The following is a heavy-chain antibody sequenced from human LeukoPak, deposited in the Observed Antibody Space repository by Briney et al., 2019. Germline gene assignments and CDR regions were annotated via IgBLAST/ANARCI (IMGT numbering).Heavy chain of an antibody. D-gene: IGHD6-19*01. CDR3: ARVAGNEYFQH. CDR2: INTSTGNP. Sequence: GASVKVSCKTSGYTFSSYAMNWVRQAPGQGLEWMGWINTSTGNPTYGQGFTGRFVLSLDTSVNTAYLQISSLKAEDTAVYYCARVAGNEYFQHWGQGTLVTVSS. J-gene: IGHJ1*01. V-gene: IGHV7-4-1*02. CDR1: GYTFSSYA.